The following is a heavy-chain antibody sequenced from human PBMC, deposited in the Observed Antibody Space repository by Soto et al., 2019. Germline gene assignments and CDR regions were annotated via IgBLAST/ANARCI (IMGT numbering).Heavy chain of an antibody. D-gene: IGHD3-3*01. J-gene: IGHJ5*02. CDR2: INPHGGST. V-gene: IGHV1-46*01. CDR3: ARSSGGNFGIIIEGSNWFDP. CDR1: GDTFTSYY. Sequence: ASGKVSCKAPGDTFTSYYLTWVRQAPGQGLEWMGVINPHGGSTKYAQKFQGRITMTRDTSRSTVYMELSSLRSDDTAIYYCARSSGGNFGIIIEGSNWFDPWGQGTLVTVSS.